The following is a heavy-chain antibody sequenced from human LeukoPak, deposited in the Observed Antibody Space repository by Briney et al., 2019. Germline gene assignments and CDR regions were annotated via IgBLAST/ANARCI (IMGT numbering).Heavy chain of an antibody. CDR3: ARGLSVIGAPSPFDY. CDR2: IKHDGSED. CDR1: GFTFSSYE. Sequence: PGGSLRLSCAASGFTFSSYEMNWVRQAPGKGLEWVANIKHDGSEDYYLDSVKGRFTISRDNAKSSMWLQMNSLRDEDTAVYYCARGLSVIGAPSPFDYWGQGTLVTVSS. J-gene: IGHJ4*02. V-gene: IGHV3-7*01. D-gene: IGHD2/OR15-2a*01.